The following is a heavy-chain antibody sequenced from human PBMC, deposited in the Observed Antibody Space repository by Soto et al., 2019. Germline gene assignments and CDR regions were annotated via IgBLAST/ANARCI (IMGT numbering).Heavy chain of an antibody. V-gene: IGHV4-30-2*05. CDR2: IYHSGST. J-gene: IGHJ6*02. CDR3: ARVLGYCSGGSCRNYYYGTDV. D-gene: IGHD2-15*01. CDR1: GGSISSGGYS. Sequence: SETLSLTCAVSGGSISSGGYSWSWIRQPPGKGLEWIGYIYHSGSTYYNPSLKSRVTISVDTSKNQFSLKLSSVTAADTAVYYCARVLGYCSGGSCRNYYYGTDVWGQGTTVTVSS.